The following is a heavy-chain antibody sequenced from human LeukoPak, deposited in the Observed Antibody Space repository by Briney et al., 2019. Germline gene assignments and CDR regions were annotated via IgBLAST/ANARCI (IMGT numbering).Heavy chain of an antibody. Sequence: GGSLRLSCAASGFTFSTYSMNWLRLAPGKGLEWASSISPRSDYIYYADSVKGRFTMSRDNAKNKVYLQLNSLRVEDTAIYYCTKALKDWGQGTLVTVSS. J-gene: IGHJ4*02. V-gene: IGHV3-21*04. CDR1: GFTFSTYS. CDR2: ISPRSDYI. CDR3: TKALKD.